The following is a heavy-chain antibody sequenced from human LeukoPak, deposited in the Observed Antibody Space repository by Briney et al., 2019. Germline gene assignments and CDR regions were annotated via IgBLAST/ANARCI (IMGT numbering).Heavy chain of an antibody. Sequence: GGSLRLSCAVSGFTLSNSWMHWVRQAPGKGLVWVARTNGDGNDISYADSVKGRFTISRDNSKNMVYLQMNSLRAEDTAVYYCAKDRLLDGYNNYWGQGTLVTSSS. CDR3: AKDRLLDGYNNY. CDR1: GFTLSNSW. V-gene: IGHV3-74*01. D-gene: IGHD5-24*01. J-gene: IGHJ4*02. CDR2: TNGDGNDI.